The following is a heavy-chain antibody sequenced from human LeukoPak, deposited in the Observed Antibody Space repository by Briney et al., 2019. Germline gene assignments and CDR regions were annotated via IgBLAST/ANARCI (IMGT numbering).Heavy chain of an antibody. Sequence: ASVKVSCKASGYTFTSYAMHWVRQAPGQSLEWMGWINAGNGNTKYSQKFQGRVTITRDTSASTAYMELSSLRSEDTAVYYCARATWIQLRSFDYWGQGTLVTVSS. CDR2: INAGNGNT. CDR1: GYTFTSYA. D-gene: IGHD5-18*01. CDR3: ARATWIQLRSFDY. J-gene: IGHJ4*02. V-gene: IGHV1-3*01.